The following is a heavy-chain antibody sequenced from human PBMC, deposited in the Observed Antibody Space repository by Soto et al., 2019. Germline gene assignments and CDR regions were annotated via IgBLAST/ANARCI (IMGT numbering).Heavy chain of an antibody. CDR1: GFIFSDHG. D-gene: IGHD6-6*01. CDR2: ISGSVGST. Sequence: EVQLLESGGGFVQPGGSLRLSCTASGFIFSDHGMHWVRQAPGKGLEWVASISGSVGSTFYADSVKGRFTISRDNYLNTLDLQLNSLRAEDTAVYYCAKDRTIASRTFDSWGQGVLVTVSS. CDR3: AKDRTIASRTFDS. V-gene: IGHV3-23*01. J-gene: IGHJ4*02.